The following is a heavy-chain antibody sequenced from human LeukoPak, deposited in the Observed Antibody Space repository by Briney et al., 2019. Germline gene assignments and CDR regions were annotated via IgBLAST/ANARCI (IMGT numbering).Heavy chain of an antibody. CDR3: ASDSSSRYGMDV. D-gene: IGHD6-13*01. V-gene: IGHV4-38-2*02. J-gene: IGHJ6*02. CDR2: IYYSGST. CDR1: GYSISSGYY. Sequence: PSETLSLTCTVSGYSISSGYYWGWIRQPPGKGLEWIGYIYYSGSTYYNPSLKSRVTISVDTSKNQFSLKLSSVTAADTAVYYCASDSSSRYGMDVWGQGTTVTVSS.